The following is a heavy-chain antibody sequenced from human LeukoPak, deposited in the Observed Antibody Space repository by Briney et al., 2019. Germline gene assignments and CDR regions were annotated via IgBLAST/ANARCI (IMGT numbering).Heavy chain of an antibody. CDR3: ATGPSGADVWGAFDI. CDR2: INHRGST. D-gene: IGHD3-16*01. V-gene: IGHV4-34*01. CDR1: GGSLSGYY. Sequence: PSETLSLTCVVSGGSLSGYYWTWIRQPPGKGLEWIGEINHRGSTKYNPSLKSRVTISEDTSKIQLSLKLSSVTAADTAVYYCATGPSGADVWGAFDIWGQGTVVTVSS. J-gene: IGHJ3*02.